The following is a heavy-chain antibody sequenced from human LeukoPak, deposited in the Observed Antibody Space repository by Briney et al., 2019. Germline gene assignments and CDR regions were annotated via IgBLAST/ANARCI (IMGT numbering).Heavy chain of an antibody. V-gene: IGHV4-59*11. CDR3: VRVVTGSVDY. D-gene: IGHD3-10*01. CDR2: IYYTGDT. CDR1: GGSISGHY. J-gene: IGHJ4*02. Sequence: SETLSLTCTVSGGSISGHYWGWIRQPPGKGLEWIGYIYYTGDTNYIPSLESRVTISVDTSKNQFSLELGSVTAADTAIYYCVRVVTGSVDYWGQGALVTVSS.